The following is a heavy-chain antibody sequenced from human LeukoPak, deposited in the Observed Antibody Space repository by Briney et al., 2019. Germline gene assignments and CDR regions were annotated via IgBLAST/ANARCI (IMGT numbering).Heavy chain of an antibody. J-gene: IGHJ4*02. CDR2: IKQDGSEK. CDR1: GFTFSSYW. V-gene: IGHV3-7*01. D-gene: IGHD2-15*01. CDR3: ARGRYCSGGSCYQDY. Sequence: GGSLRLSCAASGFTFSSYWMSWVRQAPGKGLEWVANIKQDGSEKYYVDSVKGRFTISRDNAKNTLYLQMNSLRAEDTAVYYCARGRYCSGGSCYQDYWGQGTLVTVSS.